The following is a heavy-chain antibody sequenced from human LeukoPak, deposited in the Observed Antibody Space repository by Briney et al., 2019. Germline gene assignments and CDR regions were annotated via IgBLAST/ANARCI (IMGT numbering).Heavy chain of an antibody. D-gene: IGHD1-7*01. Sequence: GGSLRLSCAASGFTFSNYAMTWVRQAPGKGLEWVSAISGSSDSIYYADSVKGRFTISRDNSKNTLYLQMNSLRVEDTAVYYCAKDDSRYNWNYGLVDYWGQGTLVTVSS. V-gene: IGHV3-23*01. CDR1: GFTFSNYA. CDR2: ISGSSDSI. J-gene: IGHJ4*02. CDR3: AKDDSRYNWNYGLVDY.